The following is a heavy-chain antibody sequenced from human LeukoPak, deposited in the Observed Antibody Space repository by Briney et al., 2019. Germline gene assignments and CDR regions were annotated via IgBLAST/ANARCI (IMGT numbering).Heavy chain of an antibody. V-gene: IGHV3-23*01. CDR2: ISGSGGST. CDR3: AKMDRSGSYRFYFDY. J-gene: IGHJ4*02. CDR1: GFTFGSYA. Sequence: GGSLRLSCAASGFTFGSYAMSWVRRAPGKGLEWVSAISGSGGSTYYADSVKGRFTISRDNSKNTLYLQMNSLRAEDTAVYYCAKMDRSGSYRFYFDYWGQGTLVTVSS. D-gene: IGHD1-26*01.